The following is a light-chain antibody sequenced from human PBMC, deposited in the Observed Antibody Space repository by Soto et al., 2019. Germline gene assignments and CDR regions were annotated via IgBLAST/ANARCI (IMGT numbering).Light chain of an antibody. Sequence: DIVMTPSPATLSVSLVDRGTVSCRASQSVSSNLAWYQQKPGQHPRLLIYDTSIRATGVPARFSGSRSGADFTLTITSLQSEDFAVYYCQNYVNWPLTFGQGTKVDI. CDR2: DTS. CDR1: QSVSSN. J-gene: IGKJ4*01. CDR3: QNYVNWPLT. V-gene: IGKV3-15*01.